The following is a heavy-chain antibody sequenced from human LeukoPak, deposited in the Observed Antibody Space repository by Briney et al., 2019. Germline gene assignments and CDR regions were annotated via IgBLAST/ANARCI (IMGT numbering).Heavy chain of an antibody. Sequence: ASVKVSCKASGGTFSSYAISWVRQAPGQGLEWMGWINPNSGGTNYAQKFQGRVTMTSDTSISTAYMELSRLRSDDTALYYCTRGSYYDSSGYSGVRLFDYWGQGTLVTVSS. CDR3: TRGSYYDSSGYSGVRLFDY. CDR2: INPNSGGT. J-gene: IGHJ4*02. D-gene: IGHD3-22*01. CDR1: GGTFSSYA. V-gene: IGHV1-2*02.